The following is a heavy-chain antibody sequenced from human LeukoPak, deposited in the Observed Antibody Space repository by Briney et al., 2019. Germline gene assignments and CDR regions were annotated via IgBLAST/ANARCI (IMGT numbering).Heavy chain of an antibody. CDR3: ARLTQLARGRY. D-gene: IGHD6-6*01. Sequence: GGPLSLSCEPLGSTFIGYGLSWVGRPPGKGREGVANIKQDGSEKYYVDSVKGRFTASRDNAENSLYLQMSSLRAEDTAVYYCARLTQLARGRYWGQGTLVTVSS. CDR1: GSTFIGYG. CDR2: IKQDGSEK. V-gene: IGHV3-7*03. J-gene: IGHJ4*02.